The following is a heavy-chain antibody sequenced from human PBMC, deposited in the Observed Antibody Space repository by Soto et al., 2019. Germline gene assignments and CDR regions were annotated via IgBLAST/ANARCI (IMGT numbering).Heavy chain of an antibody. V-gene: IGHV4-34*01. D-gene: IGHD4-17*01. CDR2: INPSGTT. Sequence: QVHLQQWGAGLFKPSETLSLTCAVYGGSLSGYYWSWIRQPPGKGLEWIGEINPSGTTNYTPSLKSRVPMSGDTPKNQFSLKLISVTAADTAVYYCARGRDGGAAIWGQGTLVTVSS. CDR3: ARGRDGGAAI. J-gene: IGHJ4*02. CDR1: GGSLSGYY.